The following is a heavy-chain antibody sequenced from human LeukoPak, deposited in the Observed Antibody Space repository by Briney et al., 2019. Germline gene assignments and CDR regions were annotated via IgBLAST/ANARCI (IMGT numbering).Heavy chain of an antibody. D-gene: IGHD1-26*01. CDR2: ISYDGSNK. J-gene: IGHJ4*02. V-gene: IGHV3-30-3*02. CDR1: GFTFSSYT. Sequence: PGGSLRLSCAASGFTFSSYTMHWVRQAPGKGLEWVAVISYDGSNKYYADSVKGRFTISRDNSKNTLWLQMNSPRAEDTAVYYCAKHRSRELYRDFDYWGQGTLVTVSS. CDR3: AKHRSRELYRDFDY.